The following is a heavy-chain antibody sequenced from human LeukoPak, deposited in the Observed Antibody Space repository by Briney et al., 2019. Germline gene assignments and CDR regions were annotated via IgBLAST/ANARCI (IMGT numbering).Heavy chain of an antibody. D-gene: IGHD6-19*01. J-gene: IGHJ5*02. Sequence: ASVKISCKASGYTFTDYYMHWIQQAPGQGLEWMGWINPTSFGTKYEQKFQGRVTMTRDTSISTDYMELSDLRSDDTAVYYCARFRGSGWYSFDLWGQGTLVTVSS. CDR2: INPTSFGT. V-gene: IGHV1-2*02. CDR1: GYTFTDYY. CDR3: ARFRGSGWYSFDL.